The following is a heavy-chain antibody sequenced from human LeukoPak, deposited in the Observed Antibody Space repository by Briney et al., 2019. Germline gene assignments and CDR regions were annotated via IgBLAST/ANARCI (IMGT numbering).Heavy chain of an antibody. J-gene: IGHJ4*02. CDR3: ARGAPPDY. V-gene: IGHV3-30*04. CDR1: GFIFSDYA. CDR2: MSYDGSNK. Sequence: GGSLRLSCAASGFIFSDYAMYWVRQAPGKGLEWVAVMSYDGSNKHYADSVKGRFTISKGNSKNTLSLQMNSLGVEDTAVYYCARGAPPDYWGQGTLVTVSS.